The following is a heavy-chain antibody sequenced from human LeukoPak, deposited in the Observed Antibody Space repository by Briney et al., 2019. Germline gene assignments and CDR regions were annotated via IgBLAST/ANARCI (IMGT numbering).Heavy chain of an antibody. D-gene: IGHD2-15*01. CDR2: INSDGSST. CDR1: GFTFSSYW. J-gene: IGHJ5*02. CDR3: AREWRYCSGGSCYSEMAP. Sequence: GGSLRLSCAASGFTFSSYWMPWVRQAPGKGLVWVSRINSDGSSTSYADSVKGRFTISRDNAKNTLYLQMNSLRAEDTAVYYCAREWRYCSGGSCYSEMAPWGQGTLVTVSS. V-gene: IGHV3-74*01.